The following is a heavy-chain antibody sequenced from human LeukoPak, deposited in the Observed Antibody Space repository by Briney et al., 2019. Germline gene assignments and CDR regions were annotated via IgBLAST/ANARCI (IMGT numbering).Heavy chain of an antibody. CDR3: AKDGYYDFWSGYYDHLDY. J-gene: IGHJ4*02. Sequence: GGSLRLSCAASAFTFSSYAMSWVRQAPGKGLEWVSAISGSGGSTYYADSVKGRFTISRDNSKNTLYLQMNSLRAEDTAVYYCAKDGYYDFWSGYYDHLDYWGQGTLVTVSS. V-gene: IGHV3-23*01. CDR2: ISGSGGST. CDR1: AFTFSSYA. D-gene: IGHD3-3*01.